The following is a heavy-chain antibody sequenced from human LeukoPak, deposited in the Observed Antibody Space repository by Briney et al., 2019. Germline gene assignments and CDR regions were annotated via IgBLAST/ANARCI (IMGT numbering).Heavy chain of an antibody. Sequence: PSETLSLTCTVSGGSISSGDYYWSWIRQPPGKGLEWIGEINHSGSTNYNPSLKSRVTISVDTSKNQFSLKLSSVTAADTAVYYCARGPGGYDYVWGSYRYTYYLDYWGQGTLVTVSS. D-gene: IGHD3-16*02. J-gene: IGHJ4*02. CDR2: INHSGST. CDR3: ARGPGGYDYVWGSYRYTYYLDY. V-gene: IGHV4-39*07. CDR1: GGSISSGDYY.